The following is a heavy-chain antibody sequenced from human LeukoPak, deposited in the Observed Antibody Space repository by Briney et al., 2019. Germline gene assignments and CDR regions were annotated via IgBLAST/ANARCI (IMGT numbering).Heavy chain of an antibody. J-gene: IGHJ3*02. D-gene: IGHD6-19*01. CDR3: ARDRLRLLPAFDI. Sequence: SETLSLTCTVSGGSISSYYWSWIRQPPGKGLEWIGYIYYSGSTNYNPSLKSRVTISVDTSRNQFSLKLSSVTAADTAVYYCARDRLRLLPAFDIWGQGTMVTVSS. CDR2: IYYSGST. V-gene: IGHV4-59*12. CDR1: GGSISSYY.